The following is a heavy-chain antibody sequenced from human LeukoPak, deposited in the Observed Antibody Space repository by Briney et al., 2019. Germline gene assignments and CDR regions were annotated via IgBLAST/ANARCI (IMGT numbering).Heavy chain of an antibody. D-gene: IGHD5-12*01. CDR3: ARVATTTNPPQRPFDY. V-gene: IGHV4-38-2*01. CDR2: IYHSGST. Sequence: PSETLSLTCAVSGYSISSGYCWGWIRQPPGKGLEWIGSIYHSGSTYYNPSLKSRVTISVDTSKNQFSLKLSSVTAADMALYYCARVATTTNPPQRPFDYWGQGTLVTVSS. CDR1: GYSISSGYC. J-gene: IGHJ4*02.